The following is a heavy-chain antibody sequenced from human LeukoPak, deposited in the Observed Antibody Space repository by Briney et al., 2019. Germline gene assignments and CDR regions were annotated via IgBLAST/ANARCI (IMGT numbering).Heavy chain of an antibody. V-gene: IGHV1-24*01. CDR1: GYTLTELS. CDR2: FDPEDGET. J-gene: IGHJ6*02. CDR3: ATDRGGVVILPYYYYGMDV. D-gene: IGHD3-10*01. Sequence: ASVKVSCKVSGYTLTELSMHWVRPAPGKGLEWMGGFDPEDGETIYAQKFQGRVTMTEDTSTDTAYMELSSLRSEDTAVYYCATDRGGVVILPYYYYGMDVWGQGATVTVSS.